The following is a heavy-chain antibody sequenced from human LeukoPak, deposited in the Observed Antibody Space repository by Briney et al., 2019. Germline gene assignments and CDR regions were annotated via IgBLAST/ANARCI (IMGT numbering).Heavy chain of an antibody. Sequence: SETLSLTCTVSGGSISSYYWGWIRQPPGKGLEWIGYIYYSGSTNYNPSLKSRVTISVDTSKNQFSLKLSSVTAADTAVYYCAGDMTGTTHGWFDPWGQGTLVTVSS. J-gene: IGHJ5*02. CDR1: GGSISSYY. CDR2: IYYSGST. V-gene: IGHV4-59*01. D-gene: IGHD1-20*01. CDR3: AGDMTGTTHGWFDP.